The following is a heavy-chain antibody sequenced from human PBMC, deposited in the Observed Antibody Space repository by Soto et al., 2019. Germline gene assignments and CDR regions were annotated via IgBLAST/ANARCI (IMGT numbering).Heavy chain of an antibody. CDR3: ARHGVGWGYSGYYGSSPGPGLFDY. CDR1: GGSISSSSYY. V-gene: IGHV4-39*01. D-gene: IGHD5-12*01. CDR2: IYYSGST. Sequence: SETLSLTCTVSGGSISSSSYYWGWIRQPPGKGLEWIGSIYYSGSTYYNPSLKSRVTISVDTSKNQFSLKLSSVTAADTAVYYCARHGVGWGYSGYYGSSPGPGLFDYCGQLILVTVSS. J-gene: IGHJ4*02.